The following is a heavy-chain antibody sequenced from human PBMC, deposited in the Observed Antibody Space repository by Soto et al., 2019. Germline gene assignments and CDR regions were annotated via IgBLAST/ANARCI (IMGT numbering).Heavy chain of an antibody. CDR3: AKGRGALTVVSNWFDP. CDR1: GFTFEDHA. Sequence: EVQLVESGGGLVQPGRSLRLSCAATGFTFEDHAMHWIRQVPGKGLEWVAGINWNSGITGYADSVKGRFTISRDSANNSLHLEMNSLKSEDTALYYCAKGRGALTVVSNWFDPWGQGTLVTVSS. D-gene: IGHD3-22*01. V-gene: IGHV3-9*01. J-gene: IGHJ5*02. CDR2: INWNSGIT.